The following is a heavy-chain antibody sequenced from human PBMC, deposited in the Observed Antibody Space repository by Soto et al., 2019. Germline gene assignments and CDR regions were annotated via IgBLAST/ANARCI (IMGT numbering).Heavy chain of an antibody. CDR1: GYTFTSYY. CDR3: ARDGYYGSGRYYSCFDP. V-gene: IGHV1-46*01. J-gene: IGHJ5*02. Sequence: ASVKVSCKASGYTFTSYYMHWVRQAPGQGLEWMGIINPSGGSTSYAQKFQGRVTMTRDTSTSTVYMELSSLRSEDTAVYYCARDGYYGSGRYYSCFDPWGQGTLVNVS. CDR2: INPSGGST. D-gene: IGHD3-10*01.